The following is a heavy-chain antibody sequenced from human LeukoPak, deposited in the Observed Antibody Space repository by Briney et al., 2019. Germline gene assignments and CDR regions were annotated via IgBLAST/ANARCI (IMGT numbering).Heavy chain of an antibody. CDR3: AKMLIYGSVQRGGYFDY. CDR2: ISYDGSNK. V-gene: IGHV3-30*18. D-gene: IGHD6-19*01. CDR1: GFTFSSYG. Sequence: GGSLRLSCAASGFTFSSYGMHWVRQAPGKGLEWVAVISYDGSNKYYADSVKGRFTISRDNSKNTLYLQMNSLRAEDTALYYCAKMLIYGSVQRGGYFDYWGQGTLVTVSS. J-gene: IGHJ4*02.